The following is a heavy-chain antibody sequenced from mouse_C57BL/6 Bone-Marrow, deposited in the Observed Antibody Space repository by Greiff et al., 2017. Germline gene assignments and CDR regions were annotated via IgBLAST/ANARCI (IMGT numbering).Heavy chain of an antibody. CDR3: ARQITTAYAMDY. V-gene: IGHV5-12*01. Sequence: EVKVVESGGGLVQPGGSLKLSCAASGFTFSDYYMYWVRQTPEKRLEWVAYISNGGGSTYYPDTVKGRFTISRDNDKNTLYLQMSRLKSEDTAMYYCARQITTAYAMDYWGQGTSVTVSS. CDR1: GFTFSDYY. J-gene: IGHJ4*01. CDR2: ISNGGGST. D-gene: IGHD1-2*01.